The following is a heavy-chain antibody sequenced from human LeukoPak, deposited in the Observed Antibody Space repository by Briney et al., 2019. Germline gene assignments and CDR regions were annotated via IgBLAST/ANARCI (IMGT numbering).Heavy chain of an antibody. CDR1: GFTFSSYA. CDR3: AKERTQTTSFDY. CDR2: ISGSGGST. V-gene: IGHV3-23*01. J-gene: IGHJ4*02. D-gene: IGHD2/OR15-2a*01. Sequence: GGSLSLSCAASGFTFSSYAMSWVRQAPGKGLEWVSAISGSGGSTNYADSVKGRFTISRDNSKNTVYLQMNSLRAEDTAVYYCAKERTQTTSFDYWGQGTLVTVSS.